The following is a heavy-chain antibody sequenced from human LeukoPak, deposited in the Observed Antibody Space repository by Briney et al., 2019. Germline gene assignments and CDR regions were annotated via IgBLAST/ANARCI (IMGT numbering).Heavy chain of an antibody. CDR2: IGAYKGNT. Sequence: ASVKVSCRASRYRFTSYGITWVRQAPGQGLEWMGWIGAYKGNTNYAQKVQGRVTMTTDTSTSTAYMELGSLRSDDTAIYYCARGQLWFGELPNYFDYWGQGTLVTVSS. CDR1: RYRFTSYG. D-gene: IGHD3-10*01. CDR3: ARGQLWFGELPNYFDY. J-gene: IGHJ4*02. V-gene: IGHV1-18*01.